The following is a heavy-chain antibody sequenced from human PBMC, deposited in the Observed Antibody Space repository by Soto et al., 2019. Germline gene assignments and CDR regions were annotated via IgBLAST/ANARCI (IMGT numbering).Heavy chain of an antibody. J-gene: IGHJ4*02. D-gene: IGHD2-2*01. CDR2: ISSRSSYI. Sequence: GGSLRLSCAASGFTFSSYSMNWVRQAPGKGLEWVSSISSRSSYIYYADSVKGGFTISTDNANNSLYLQMNSLRAEDTAVYYCARDDPTSDIAVDPYYFDYWGQGTLVTVSS. CDR1: GFTFSSYS. CDR3: ARDDPTSDIAVDPYYFDY. V-gene: IGHV3-21*01.